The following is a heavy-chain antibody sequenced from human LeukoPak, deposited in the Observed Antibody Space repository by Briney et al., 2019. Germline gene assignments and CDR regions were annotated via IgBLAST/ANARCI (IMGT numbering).Heavy chain of an antibody. CDR2: ISYDGSNK. Sequence: GGSLRLSCAASGFTFSSYAMTWVRQAPGKGLEWVAVISYDGSNKYYADSVKGRFTISRDNSKNTLYLQMNSLRAEDTAVYYCARSRYNWNYEYFDYWGQGTLVTVSS. V-gene: IGHV3-30*01. CDR3: ARSRYNWNYEYFDY. D-gene: IGHD1-7*01. CDR1: GFTFSSYA. J-gene: IGHJ4*02.